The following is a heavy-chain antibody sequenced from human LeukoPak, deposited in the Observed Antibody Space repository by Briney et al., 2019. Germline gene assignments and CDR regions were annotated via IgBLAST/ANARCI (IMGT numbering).Heavy chain of an antibody. D-gene: IGHD1-20*01. CDR2: LIPIFGTA. Sequence: SVKVSCKASGGTFSSYAISWVRQAPGQGLEWMGGLIPIFGTANYAQKFQGRVTITTDESTSTAYMELSSLRSEDTAVYYCARAITGGLYYFDYWGQGTLVTVSS. V-gene: IGHV1-69*05. CDR3: ARAITGGLYYFDY. CDR1: GGTFSSYA. J-gene: IGHJ4*02.